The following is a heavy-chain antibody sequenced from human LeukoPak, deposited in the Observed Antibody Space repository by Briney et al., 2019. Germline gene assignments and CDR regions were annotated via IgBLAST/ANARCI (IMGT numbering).Heavy chain of an antibody. CDR2: IKEDGSEI. J-gene: IGHJ4*02. CDR1: GFTFSSCW. D-gene: IGHD6-19*01. CDR3: AREADTSGWTD. Sequence: GGSLRLSCAASGFTFSSCWMNWVRQAPGKGLEWVANIKEDGSEIYYVDSVKGRFTISRDNAKNSLYLQMNSLRAEDTAVYFCAREADTSGWTDWGQGTLVTVSS. V-gene: IGHV3-7*01.